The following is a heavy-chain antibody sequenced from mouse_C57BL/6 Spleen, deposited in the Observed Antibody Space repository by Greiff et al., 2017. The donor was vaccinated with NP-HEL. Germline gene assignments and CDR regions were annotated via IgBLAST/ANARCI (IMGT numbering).Heavy chain of an antibody. CDR2: ISSGGDYI. V-gene: IGHV5-9-1*02. CDR3: TIYYDYDEGFAY. J-gene: IGHJ3*01. CDR1: GFTFSSYA. D-gene: IGHD2-4*01. Sequence: EVQGVESGEGLVKPGGSLKLSCAASGFTFSSYAMSWVRQTPEKRLEWVAYISSGGDYIYYADTVKGRFTLSRDNARNTLYLQMSRLKSEETAMYYCTIYYDYDEGFAYWGEGTLVTVSA.